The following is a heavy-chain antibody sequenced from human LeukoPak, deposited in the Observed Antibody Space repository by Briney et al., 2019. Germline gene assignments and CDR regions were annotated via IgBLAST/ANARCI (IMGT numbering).Heavy chain of an antibody. CDR1: GYTFPNYG. CDR2: INPSGGST. Sequence: GASVKVSCKASGYTFPNYGINWVRQAPGQGLEWMGIINPSGGSTSYAQKFQGRVTMTRDTSTSTVYMELSSLRSEDTAVYYCAGTTVRSYYFDYWGQGTLVTVSS. CDR3: AGTTVRSYYFDY. J-gene: IGHJ4*02. D-gene: IGHD4-11*01. V-gene: IGHV1-46*01.